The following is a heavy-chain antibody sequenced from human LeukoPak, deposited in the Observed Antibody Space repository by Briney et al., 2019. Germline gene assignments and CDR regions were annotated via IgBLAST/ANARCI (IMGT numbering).Heavy chain of an antibody. CDR1: GGSIRSSSFY. Sequence: SETLSLTCIVSGGSIRSSSFYWGWIRQPPGKGLEWIGNIYDSGSTYYNPSLKSRVTISADTSKNQFSLKLSSVTAADTAVYYCATLYGSGSYYPSDYWGQGILVTVSS. CDR2: IYDSGST. D-gene: IGHD3-10*01. J-gene: IGHJ4*02. CDR3: ATLYGSGSYYPSDY. V-gene: IGHV4-39*07.